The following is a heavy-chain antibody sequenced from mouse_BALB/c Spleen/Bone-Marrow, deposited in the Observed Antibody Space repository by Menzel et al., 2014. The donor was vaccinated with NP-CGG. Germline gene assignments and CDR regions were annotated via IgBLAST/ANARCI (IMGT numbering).Heavy chain of an antibody. D-gene: IGHD1-1*01. CDR3: AREVLRDYFDY. Sequence: EAQGVESGGGLVKPGGSLKLSCAASGFAFSSYDMSWVRQTPEKRLEWVAYISSGGGSTYYPDTVKGRFTISRDNAKNTLYLQMSSLKSEDTAMYYCAREVLRDYFDYWRQGTPLTGSS. CDR1: GFAFSSYD. V-gene: IGHV5-12-1*01. CDR2: ISSGGGST. J-gene: IGHJ2*01.